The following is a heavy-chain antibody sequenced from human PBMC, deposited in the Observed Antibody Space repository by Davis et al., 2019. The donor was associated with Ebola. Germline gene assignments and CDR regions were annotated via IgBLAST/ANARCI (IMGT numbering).Heavy chain of an antibody. CDR2: IIPIFGTA. CDR1: GYTFTSYG. D-gene: IGHD1-1*01. V-gene: IGHV1-69*13. J-gene: IGHJ6*02. CDR3: ARGVGDNWNAHYYYYGMDV. Sequence: SVKVSCKASGYTFTSYGISWVRQAPGQGLEWMGGIIPIFGTANYAQKFQGRVTITADESTSTAYMELSSLRSEDTAVYYCARGVGDNWNAHYYYYGMDVWGQGTTVTVSS.